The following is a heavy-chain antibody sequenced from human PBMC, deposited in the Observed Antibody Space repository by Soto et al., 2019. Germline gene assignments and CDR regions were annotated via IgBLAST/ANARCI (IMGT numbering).Heavy chain of an antibody. V-gene: IGHV4-59*08. CDR1: GWSINTYY. CDR2: IYYSGST. J-gene: IGHJ3*02. D-gene: IGHD6-13*01. CDR3: ARRYSSAFDI. Sequence: SETLSLNCTVSGWSINTYYSSWIRQPPGKGLEWIGYIYYSGSTNYNPSLKSRVTISVDTSKNQFSLKLSSVTAADTAVYYCARRYSSAFDIWGQGTMVTVS.